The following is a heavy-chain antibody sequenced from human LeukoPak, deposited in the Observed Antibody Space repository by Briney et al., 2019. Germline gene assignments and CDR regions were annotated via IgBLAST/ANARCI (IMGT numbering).Heavy chain of an antibody. CDR3: ARVRGDYVVDY. CDR2: ISSNGGST. Sequence: GGSLRLSCAASGFAFSNYALHWVRQAPGKGLEHVSLISSNGGSTYYANSVKGRFTISRDNSKNTLYLHMGSLRAEDMAVYYCARVRGDYVVDYWGQGTLVTVSS. V-gene: IGHV3-64*01. CDR1: GFAFSNYA. J-gene: IGHJ4*02. D-gene: IGHD4-17*01.